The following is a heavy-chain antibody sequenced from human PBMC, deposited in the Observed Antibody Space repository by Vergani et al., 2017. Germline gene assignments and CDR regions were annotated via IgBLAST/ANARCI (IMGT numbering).Heavy chain of an antibody. V-gene: IGHV2-5*02. CDR3: AHNDGSGRYFWPGSNYFGY. D-gene: IGHD3-10*01. CDR2: IYWDDDK. Sequence: QITLKESGPTLVKPTQTLTLTCTFSGFSLSTSGVGVGWIRQPPGKALEWLALIYWDDDKRYSPSLKSRLTITKDTSKNQVVLTMTNMDPVDTATYYCAHNDGSGRYFWPGSNYFGYWGQGTLVTVAS. J-gene: IGHJ4*02. CDR1: GFSLSTSGVG.